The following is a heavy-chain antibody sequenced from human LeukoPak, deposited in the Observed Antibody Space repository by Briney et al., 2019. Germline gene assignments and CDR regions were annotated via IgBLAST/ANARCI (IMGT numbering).Heavy chain of an antibody. CDR3: AREWGPNYVQGWFDP. D-gene: IGHD3-10*02. CDR2: INPKTGGI. V-gene: IGHV1-2*02. CDR1: GYTFSDFY. Sequence: ASLKVSCKTSGYTFSDFYMHWLRQAPGQGLEWMGWINPKTGGITYSQKFKARVTMTRDTSLNTIYMELTGLTSGDTAVYYCAREWGPNYVQGWFDPWGQGTLVSVSS. J-gene: IGHJ5*02.